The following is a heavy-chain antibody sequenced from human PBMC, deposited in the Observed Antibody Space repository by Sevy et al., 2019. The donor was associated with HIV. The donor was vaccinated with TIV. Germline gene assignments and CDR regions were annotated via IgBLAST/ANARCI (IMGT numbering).Heavy chain of an antibody. CDR2: IYPGDSDT. CDR3: ARLRDCSSTSCYMRGYYYYYGMDV. Sequence: GEALKISCKGSGYSFTSYWIGWVRQMPGKGLEWMGIIYPGDSDTRHSPSFQGQVTISADKSISTAYLQWSSLKASDTAMYYCARLRDCSSTSCYMRGYYYYYGMDVWGQGTTVTVSS. V-gene: IGHV5-51*01. CDR1: GYSFTSYW. D-gene: IGHD2-2*02. J-gene: IGHJ6*02.